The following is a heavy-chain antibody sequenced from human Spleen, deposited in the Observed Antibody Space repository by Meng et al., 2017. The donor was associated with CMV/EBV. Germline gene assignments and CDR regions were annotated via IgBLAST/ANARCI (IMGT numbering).Heavy chain of an antibody. D-gene: IGHD3-3*01. CDR2: IYYSGST. V-gene: IGHV4-31*03. CDR3: ARGGDFWSGYYTHYYYYGMDV. CDR1: GGSISSGGYY. Sequence: LRLSCTVSGGSISSGGYYWSWIRRHPGKGLEWIGYIYYSGSTYYNPSLKSRVTISVDTSKNQFSLKLSSVTAADTAVYYCARGGDFWSGYYTHYYYYGMDVWGQGTTVTVSS. J-gene: IGHJ6*02.